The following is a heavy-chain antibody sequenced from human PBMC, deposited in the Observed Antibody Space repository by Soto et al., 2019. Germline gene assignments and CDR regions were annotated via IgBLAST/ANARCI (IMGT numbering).Heavy chain of an antibody. Sequence: ASVKVSCKASGYTFTGYYMHWVRQAPGQGLEWMGWINPNSGGTNYAQKFQGWVTMTRDTSISTAYMELSRLRSDDTAVYYCARNARYSGYPAGSHWFDPWGQGTLVTVSS. J-gene: IGHJ5*02. CDR3: ARNARYSGYPAGSHWFDP. CDR1: GYTFTGYY. V-gene: IGHV1-2*04. CDR2: INPNSGGT. D-gene: IGHD5-12*01.